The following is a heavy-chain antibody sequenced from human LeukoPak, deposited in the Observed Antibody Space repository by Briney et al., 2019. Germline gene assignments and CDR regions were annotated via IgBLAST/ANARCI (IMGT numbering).Heavy chain of an antibody. D-gene: IGHD3-16*01. CDR2: IKQDGSEK. Sequence: PGGSLRLSCAASGFTFSSYWMSWVRQAPGKGLEWVANIKQDGSEKYYVDSVKGRFTISRDNAKNSLYLQMNSLRAEDTAVYYCARALGDEVGIVGYWGQGTLVTVSS. CDR1: GFTFSSYW. V-gene: IGHV3-7*01. J-gene: IGHJ4*02. CDR3: ARALGDEVGIVGY.